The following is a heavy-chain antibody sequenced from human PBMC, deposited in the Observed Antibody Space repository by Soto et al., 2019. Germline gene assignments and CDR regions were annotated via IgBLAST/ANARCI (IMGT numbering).Heavy chain of an antibody. CDR1: GGTFSSYA. CDR3: ARATIAAANFDY. CDR2: FIPMFGTG. D-gene: IGHD6-13*01. V-gene: IGHV1-69*12. J-gene: IGHJ4*02. Sequence: QVQLVQSGAEVKKPGSSVKVSCKASGGTFSSYAITWVRQAPGQGLEWMGGFIPMFGTGNYAQKFQGRITITADESTNTAFMELSSLRSEDTAVYYCARATIAAANFDYWGQGTLVTVCS.